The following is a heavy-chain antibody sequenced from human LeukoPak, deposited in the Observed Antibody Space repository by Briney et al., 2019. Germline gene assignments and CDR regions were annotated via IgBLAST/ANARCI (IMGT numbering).Heavy chain of an antibody. J-gene: IGHJ4*02. V-gene: IGHV4-59*08. CDR3: ARRRGWKQQLVYFDY. CDR1: VGSMSRYY. CDR2: LFHSGTR. D-gene: IGHD6-13*01. Sequence: SLTLSLTCVFSVGSMSRYYWSWIRQPRGKGVEWSGYLFHSGTRRYNPSLKNRVTISADTTKNQIFLTLNSTTAADTAVYYCARRRGWKQQLVYFDYWGQGTLATVSS.